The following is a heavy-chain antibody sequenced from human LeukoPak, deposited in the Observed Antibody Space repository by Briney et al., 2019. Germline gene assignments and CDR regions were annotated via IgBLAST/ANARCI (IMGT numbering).Heavy chain of an antibody. V-gene: IGHV1-69*13. J-gene: IGHJ4*02. CDR1: GYTFTSYG. CDR3: ARGYCSSTSCYMFDY. D-gene: IGHD2-2*02. Sequence: ASVKVSCKASGYTFTSYGISWVRQAPGQGLEWVGGIIPIFGTANYAQKFQGRVTITADESTSTAYMELSSLRSEDTAVYYCARGYCSSTSCYMFDYWGQGTLVTVSS. CDR2: IIPIFGTA.